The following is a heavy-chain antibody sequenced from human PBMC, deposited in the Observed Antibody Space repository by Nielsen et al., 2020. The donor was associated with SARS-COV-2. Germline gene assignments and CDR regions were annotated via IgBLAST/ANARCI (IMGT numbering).Heavy chain of an antibody. CDR1: GFTFSSYA. V-gene: IGHV3-30-3*01. D-gene: IGHD1-7*01. CDR2: ISYDGSNK. CDR3: AGVWNYDFNYYYMDV. Sequence: GESLKISCAASGFTFSSYAMHWVRQAPGKGLEWVAVISYDGSNKYYADSVKGRFTISRDNSKNTLYLQMNSLRAEDTAVYYCAGVWNYDFNYYYMDVWGKGTTVTVSS. J-gene: IGHJ6*03.